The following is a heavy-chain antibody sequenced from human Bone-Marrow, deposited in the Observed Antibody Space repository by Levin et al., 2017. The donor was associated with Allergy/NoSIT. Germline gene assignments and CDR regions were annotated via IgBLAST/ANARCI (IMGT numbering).Heavy chain of an antibody. J-gene: IGHJ4*02. Sequence: GESLKISCKASGYTFTGYYMHWVRQAPGQGLEWMGRINPNSGGTNYAQKFQGRVTMTRDTSISTAYMELSRLRSDDTAVYYCARDRWSSLDYWGQGTLVTVSS. CDR3: ARDRWSSLDY. V-gene: IGHV1-2*06. CDR2: INPNSGGT. CDR1: GYTFTGYY. D-gene: IGHD6-6*01.